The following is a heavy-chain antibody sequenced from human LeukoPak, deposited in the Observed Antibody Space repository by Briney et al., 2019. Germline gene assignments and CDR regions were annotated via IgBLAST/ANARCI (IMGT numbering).Heavy chain of an antibody. Sequence: PGGSLRLSCAASGFTFSSYAMSWVRQAPGKGLEWVSAISKSGDSTFYADSVKGRFTIPRDNSQNTLYVQMNSLRAEDTAVYYCAKDQGYSSAWYSRDGFDMWGQGTMVTVSS. D-gene: IGHD6-19*01. V-gene: IGHV3-23*01. CDR2: ISKSGDST. CDR1: GFTFSSYA. CDR3: AKDQGYSSAWYSRDGFDM. J-gene: IGHJ3*02.